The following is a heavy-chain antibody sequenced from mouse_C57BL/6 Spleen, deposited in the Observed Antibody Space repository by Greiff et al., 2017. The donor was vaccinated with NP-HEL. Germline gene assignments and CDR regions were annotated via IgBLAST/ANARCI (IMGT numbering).Heavy chain of an antibody. CDR1: GYTFTGYW. D-gene: IGHD1-1*01. V-gene: IGHV1-9*01. Sequence: QVQLKESGAELMKPGASVKLSCKATGYTFTGYWIEWVKQRPGHGLEWIGEILPGSGSTNYNEKFKGKATFTADTSSNTAYMQLSSLTTEDSAIYYCARKGLYYGSSHAWFAYWGQGTLVTVSA. J-gene: IGHJ3*01. CDR2: ILPGSGST. CDR3: ARKGLYYGSSHAWFAY.